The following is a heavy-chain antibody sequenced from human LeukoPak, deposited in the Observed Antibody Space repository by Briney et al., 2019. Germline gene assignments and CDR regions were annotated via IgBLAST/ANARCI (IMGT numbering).Heavy chain of an antibody. V-gene: IGHV3-74*01. J-gene: IGHJ5*02. Sequence: GGSLRLSCAASGFPFNNYCMYWVRQAPGKGLAWVSSINTDGRTTRYAAAVQGRFTISRDNAKSTLYLQMNSLSGDDTAVYYCARAGASGWYAARWFDPWGQASLVTVYS. CDR3: ARAGASGWYAARWFDP. CDR2: INTDGRTT. CDR1: GFPFNNYC. D-gene: IGHD6-19*01.